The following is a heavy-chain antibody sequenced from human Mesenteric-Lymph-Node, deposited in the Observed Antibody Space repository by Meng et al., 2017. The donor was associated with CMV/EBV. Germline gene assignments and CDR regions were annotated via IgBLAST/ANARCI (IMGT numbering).Heavy chain of an antibody. CDR2: INHSGNT. CDR1: GGSFSGYF. CDR3: ARGAPYSNGYHFYAMDV. V-gene: IGHV4-34*01. Sequence: SETLSLTCGVSGGSFSGYFWSWIRQSPGKGLEYIGEINHSGNTNYNPSLKSRVTISADTSKIQFSLKLTSVTAADTAIYYCARGAPYSNGYHFYAMDVWGQGTTVTVSS. D-gene: IGHD4-11*01. J-gene: IGHJ6*02.